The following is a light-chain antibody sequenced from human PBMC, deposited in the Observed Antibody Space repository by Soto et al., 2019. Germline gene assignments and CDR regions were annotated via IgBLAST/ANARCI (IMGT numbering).Light chain of an antibody. Sequence: QSALTQPASVSGSPEQSITISFTGTSSDIGIYNYVSWYQHHPGKAPKLMIYQVSNRPSGVSNLFSGSKSGNAASLTISGLQAEDEADYYCNSYTTNTNLVFGGGTKLTVL. CDR1: SSDIGIYNY. J-gene: IGLJ2*01. V-gene: IGLV2-14*01. CDR3: NSYTTNTNLV. CDR2: QVS.